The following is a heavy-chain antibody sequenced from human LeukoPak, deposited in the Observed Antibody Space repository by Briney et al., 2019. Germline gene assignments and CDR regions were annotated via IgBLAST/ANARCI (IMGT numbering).Heavy chain of an antibody. CDR1: GGSLSSYY. CDR2: IYYSGST. V-gene: IGHV4-59*08. Sequence: PSETLSLTCTVSGGSLSSYYWSWIRQPPAKGLEWIGYIYYSGSTNYNPSLKSRVTISVDTSKNQFSLKLRSLTAADTAVYYCARHVGYGNNWFDPWGQGTLVTVSS. J-gene: IGHJ5*02. D-gene: IGHD5-18*01. CDR3: ARHVGYGNNWFDP.